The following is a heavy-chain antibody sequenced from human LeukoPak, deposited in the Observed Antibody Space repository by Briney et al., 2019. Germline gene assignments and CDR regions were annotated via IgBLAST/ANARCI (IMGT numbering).Heavy chain of an antibody. V-gene: IGHV4-34*01. CDR1: GGSFSGYY. D-gene: IGHD3-9*01. CDR3: ASGFDWQNAFDM. CDR2: INHSGST. J-gene: IGHJ3*02. Sequence: SETLSLTCAVYGGSFSGYYWSWIRQPPGKGLEWIGEINHSGSTNYSPSLKSRVTISVDTSKNQFSLKLSSVIAADTAVYYCASGFDWQNAFDMWGQGTRVIVSS.